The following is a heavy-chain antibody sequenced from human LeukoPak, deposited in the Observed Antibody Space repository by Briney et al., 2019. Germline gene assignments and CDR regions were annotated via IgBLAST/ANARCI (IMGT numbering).Heavy chain of an antibody. V-gene: IGHV5-51*01. Sequence: GESLKISCKGSGYSFTSYWIGWVRHMPRKGLGWTGSIYPCDSGTRYSPSFQGQVTISADKSTSTAYLQWSSLKASDTAMYYCARPYYDSSGHPNFDYWGQGTLVTVSS. J-gene: IGHJ4*02. CDR2: IYPCDSGT. CDR1: GYSFTSYW. D-gene: IGHD3-22*01. CDR3: ARPYYDSSGHPNFDY.